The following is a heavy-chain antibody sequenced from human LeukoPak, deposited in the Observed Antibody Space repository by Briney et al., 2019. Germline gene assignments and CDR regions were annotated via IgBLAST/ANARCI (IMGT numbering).Heavy chain of an antibody. V-gene: IGHV4-30-2*01. CDR2: IYHSGST. CDR3: ARGNYDFWSGATWYNWFDP. Sequence: SETLSLTCAVSGGSISSGGYPWSWIRQPPGKGLEWIGYIYHSGSTYYNPSLKSRVTISVDRSKNQSSLKLSSVTAADTAVYYCARGNYDFWSGATWYNWFDPWGQGTLVTVSS. CDR1: GGSISSGGYP. D-gene: IGHD3-3*01. J-gene: IGHJ5*02.